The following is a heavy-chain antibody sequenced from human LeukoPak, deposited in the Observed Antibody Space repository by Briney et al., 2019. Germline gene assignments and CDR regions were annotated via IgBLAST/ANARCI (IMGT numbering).Heavy chain of an antibody. CDR3: AGHHPRNTVDF. Sequence: PSETLSLTCTVSGGPISSYYWSWIRQPPGKGLEWIAYISDIGSINYNPSLKSRVTISLDTSKNQFSLKLSSVTAADTAVYYSAGHHPRNTVDFWGQGTLVTVSS. V-gene: IGHV4-59*08. J-gene: IGHJ4*02. D-gene: IGHD2/OR15-2a*01. CDR1: GGPISSYY. CDR2: ISDIGSI.